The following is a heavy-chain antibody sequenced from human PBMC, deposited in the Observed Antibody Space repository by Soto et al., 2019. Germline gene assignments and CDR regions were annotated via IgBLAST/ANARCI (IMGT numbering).Heavy chain of an antibody. J-gene: IGHJ6*03. Sequence: EVQLLESGGGLVQPGGSLRLSCAASGFTFSSYAMSWVRQAPGKGLEWVSAISGSGGSTYYADSVKGRFTISRDNSKNTLYLQMNSLRAEDTAVYYCAKRNKIAVADQGDYYYMDVWGKGTTVTVSS. CDR1: GFTFSSYA. D-gene: IGHD6-19*01. CDR3: AKRNKIAVADQGDYYYMDV. CDR2: ISGSGGST. V-gene: IGHV3-23*01.